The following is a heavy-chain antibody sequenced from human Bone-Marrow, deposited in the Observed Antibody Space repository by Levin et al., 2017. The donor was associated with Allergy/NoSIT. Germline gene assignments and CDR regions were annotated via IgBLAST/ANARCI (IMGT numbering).Heavy chain of an antibody. D-gene: IGHD2-15*01. J-gene: IGHJ5*02. Sequence: GGSLRLSCAASGFTFSSYAMHWVRQAPGKGLEWVAVISYDGSNKYYADSVKGRFTISRDNSKNTLYLQMNSLRAEDTAVYYCARGVGPKVVVITNNWFDPWGQGTLVTVSS. V-gene: IGHV3-30-3*01. CDR1: GFTFSSYA. CDR3: ARGVGPKVVVITNNWFDP. CDR2: ISYDGSNK.